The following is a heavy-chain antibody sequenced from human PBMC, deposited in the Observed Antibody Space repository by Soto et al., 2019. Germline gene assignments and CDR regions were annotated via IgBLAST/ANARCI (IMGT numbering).Heavy chain of an antibody. CDR2: IDWDDDK. CDR1: GFSLSTSGMC. J-gene: IGHJ6*02. V-gene: IGHV2-70*01. D-gene: IGHD6-13*01. Sequence: SGATLVNPTQTLTLTCTFSGFSLSTSGMCVSWIRQPPGKALEWLALIDWDDDKYYSTSLKTRLTISKDTSKNQVVLTMTNMDPVDPATYYCARSPGYSSSPNSYGMDTWGQEATVTVYS. CDR3: ARSPGYSSSPNSYGMDT.